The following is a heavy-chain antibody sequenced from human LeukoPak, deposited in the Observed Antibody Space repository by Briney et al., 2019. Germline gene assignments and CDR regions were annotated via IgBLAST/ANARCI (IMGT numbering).Heavy chain of an antibody. Sequence: PSETLSLTCTVSGGSISSYYWSWIRQPPGKGLEWIGTIYHSGSTYYNPSLKSRVTVSVDTSNNHFSLRLTSVTAADTAVYYCARSGYDWDFDYWGQGTLVTVSS. V-gene: IGHV4-59*08. D-gene: IGHD5-12*01. CDR1: GGSISSYY. CDR2: IYHSGST. J-gene: IGHJ4*02. CDR3: ARSGYDWDFDY.